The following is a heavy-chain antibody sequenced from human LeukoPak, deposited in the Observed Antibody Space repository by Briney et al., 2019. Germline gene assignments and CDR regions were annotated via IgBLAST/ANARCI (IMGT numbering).Heavy chain of an antibody. J-gene: IGHJ1*01. CDR2: IYDSGST. CDR3: ARGQFYHDSTGLGV. Sequence: PSETLSLTCTVSGGSIRSYYWSWIRQPPGKGLEWIGNIYDSGSTKYNPSLKSRVTISLDTSRSEFSLKLSSATAADTAVYHCARGQFYHDSTGLGVWGQGTLVTISS. CDR1: GGSIRSYY. V-gene: IGHV4-59*01. D-gene: IGHD3-22*01.